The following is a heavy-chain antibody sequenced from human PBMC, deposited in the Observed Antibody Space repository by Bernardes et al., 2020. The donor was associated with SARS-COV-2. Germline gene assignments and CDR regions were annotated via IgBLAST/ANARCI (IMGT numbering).Heavy chain of an antibody. CDR2: ISGHNGNT. CDR1: GYTFTTYG. J-gene: IGHJ4*02. Sequence: ASVKDSCKASGYTFTTYGISWVRQARGQGLEWMGWISGHNGNTKYAQKFQGRVTMTTDRSTSTAYVELRSLTSDDTAVYFCATTDSGYSSGWYTVWGQGTLVTVSS. CDR3: ATTDSGYSSGWYTV. V-gene: IGHV1-18*01. D-gene: IGHD6-19*01.